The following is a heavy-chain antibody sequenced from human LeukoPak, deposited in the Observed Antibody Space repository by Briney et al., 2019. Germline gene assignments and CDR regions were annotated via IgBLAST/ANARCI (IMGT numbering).Heavy chain of an antibody. CDR2: ISYDGSNK. D-gene: IGHD5-18*01. J-gene: IGHJ4*02. CDR1: GLTFSNYG. CDR3: AKGRSLGYSYGLLDY. Sequence: PGGSLRLSCAASGLTFSNYGMHWVRHAPGKGLEWVAVISYDGSNKHYADSVKGRFTISRDNSKNTLYLQMNSLRAEDTALYYCAKGRSLGYSYGLLDYWGQGTLVTVSS. V-gene: IGHV3-30*18.